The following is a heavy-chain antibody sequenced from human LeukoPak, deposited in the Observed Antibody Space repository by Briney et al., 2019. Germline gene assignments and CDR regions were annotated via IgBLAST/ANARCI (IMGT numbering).Heavy chain of an antibody. CDR1: VYTFRHYG. Sequence: PGGSLRLSCATSVYTFRHYGMHWVREAPGRGREWVAHIRYDERHNYYAESVKGRITIYRDNSKNSVYLQMHSLRVQDTAVYYCAKDFTWAFDYWGQGTLVTVSS. CDR3: AKDFTWAFDY. CDR2: IRYDERHN. J-gene: IGHJ4*02. D-gene: IGHD7-27*01. V-gene: IGHV3-30*02.